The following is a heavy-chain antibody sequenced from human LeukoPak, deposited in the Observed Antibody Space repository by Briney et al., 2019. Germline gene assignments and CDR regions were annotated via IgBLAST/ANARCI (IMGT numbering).Heavy chain of an antibody. D-gene: IGHD3-22*01. CDR1: GFTFSSYA. J-gene: IGHJ4*02. Sequence: PGGSLRLSCAASGFTFSSYAMSWVRQAPGKGLEWGSAISGSGVSTYYADSVKGRFTISRDNPKNPLYLQMNSLRAEDTAVYYCAKDVGGTMIPRYYFDYWGQGTLVTVSS. CDR2: ISGSGVST. CDR3: AKDVGGTMIPRYYFDY. V-gene: IGHV3-23*01.